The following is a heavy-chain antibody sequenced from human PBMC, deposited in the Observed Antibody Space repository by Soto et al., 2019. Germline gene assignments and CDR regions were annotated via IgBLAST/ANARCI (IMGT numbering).Heavy chain of an antibody. J-gene: IGHJ5*02. Sequence: GASVKVSCKVSGYTLTELSMHWVRQAPGKGLEWMGGFDPEDGETIYAQKFQGRVTMTEDTSTDTAYMELSSLRSEDTAVYYCATELSCSGGSCYYRVPRWFDPRGQGTLVTVSS. CDR2: FDPEDGET. D-gene: IGHD2-15*01. V-gene: IGHV1-24*01. CDR1: GYTLTELS. CDR3: ATELSCSGGSCYYRVPRWFDP.